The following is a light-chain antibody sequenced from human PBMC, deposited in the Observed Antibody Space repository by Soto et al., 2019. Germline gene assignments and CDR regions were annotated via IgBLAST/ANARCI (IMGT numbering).Light chain of an antibody. J-gene: IGKJ1*01. CDR3: QQYGRPSRT. Sequence: EIVLTQSPGTLSLSPGERATLSCRASQSVSGNYFAWYQQKPGQSPRLLIYGASSRDTGIPDRFRGSGSGTNFSLTISRLEPEDFAVYYCQQYGRPSRTFGQGTQVEIK. CDR1: QSVSGNY. V-gene: IGKV3-20*01. CDR2: GAS.